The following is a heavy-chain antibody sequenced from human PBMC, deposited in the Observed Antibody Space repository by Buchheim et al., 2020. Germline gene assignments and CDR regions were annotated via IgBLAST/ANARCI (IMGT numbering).Heavy chain of an antibody. CDR3: TSDPYYYDSSGYSAFYI. D-gene: IGHD3-22*01. J-gene: IGHJ3*02. V-gene: IGHV3-49*04. Sequence: EVQLVESGGGLVQPGGSLRVSCTASGFTFGDYALSWVRQAPGKGLEWVGFIRARAYGGTTEYAASVKGRFTISRDDSKSIGYLQMNSLRTEDTAVYYCTSDPYYYDSSGYSAFYIWGQGT. CDR1: GFTFGDYA. CDR2: IRARAYGGTT.